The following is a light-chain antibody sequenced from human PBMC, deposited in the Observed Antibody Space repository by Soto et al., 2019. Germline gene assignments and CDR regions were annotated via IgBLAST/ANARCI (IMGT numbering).Light chain of an antibody. V-gene: IGKV1-39*01. J-gene: IGKJ1*01. CDR1: QSISSY. CDR2: AAS. Sequence: DIQMTQSPSSLSASVGDRVTITCRASQSISSYLNWYQQKPGKAPKLLIYAASSLQSGVPSRFSGSGSGTDFTLTISSLQPDDFATYYCQQFQSFSRTFGQGTKVDIK. CDR3: QQFQSFSRT.